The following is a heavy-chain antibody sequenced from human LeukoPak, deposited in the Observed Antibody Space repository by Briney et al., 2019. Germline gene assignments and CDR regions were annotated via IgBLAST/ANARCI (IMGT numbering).Heavy chain of an antibody. CDR2: TYYRANCYD. D-gene: IGHD2-15*01. Sequence: SQTLSLTCAISGDRVTSNSAAWNWISQSPSRGLEWLGMTYYRANCYDDDGEDVKSRITIKADTSNNQLSLMLSSMTPENTADYYCARGQTGSGRIFDYGGQGTLVTVS. V-gene: IGHV6-1*01. CDR3: ARGQTGSGRIFDY. CDR1: GDRVTSNSAA. J-gene: IGHJ4*02.